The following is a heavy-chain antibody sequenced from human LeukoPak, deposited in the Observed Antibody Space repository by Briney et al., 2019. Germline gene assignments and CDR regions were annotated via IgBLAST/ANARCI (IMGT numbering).Heavy chain of an antibody. V-gene: IGHV3-43*01. CDR3: ARDPRAGYLDN. Sequence: GGSLRLSCAASGFTFDDYTMHWVRQAPGTGLESVALINWDGRNSHYSDSVRGRFTISRDNNKNALYLQMNNLRTEDTALYYCARDPRAGYLDNWGRGTLVAVSS. CDR2: INWDGRNS. D-gene: IGHD1-14*01. J-gene: IGHJ4*02. CDR1: GFTFDDYT.